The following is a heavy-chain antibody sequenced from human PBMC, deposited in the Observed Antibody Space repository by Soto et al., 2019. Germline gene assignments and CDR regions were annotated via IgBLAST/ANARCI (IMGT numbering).Heavy chain of an antibody. Sequence: ASVKVSSKASGYTFTSYGISWVRQAPGQGLEWMGWISAYNGNTNYAQKLQGRVTMTTDTSTSTAYMELRSLRSDDTAVYYCARDFTRAARPTNYYYYMDVWGKGTTVTVSS. V-gene: IGHV1-18*01. J-gene: IGHJ6*03. D-gene: IGHD6-6*01. CDR1: GYTFTSYG. CDR2: ISAYNGNT. CDR3: ARDFTRAARPTNYYYYMDV.